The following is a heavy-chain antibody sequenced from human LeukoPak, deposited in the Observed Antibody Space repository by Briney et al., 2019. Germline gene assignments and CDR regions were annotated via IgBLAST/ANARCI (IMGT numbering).Heavy chain of an antibody. Sequence: GGSLRLSCAASGFSFSKYWMHWVRQTPGEGLVWVARIKEDGIYTSYAGSVKGRFTISRDNARNTVFLQMNSLRAEDTAVYYCARDFDMGITPGDDFDFWGQGTLVTVSS. CDR1: GFSFSKYW. J-gene: IGHJ4*02. CDR3: ARDFDMGITPGDDFDF. V-gene: IGHV3-74*01. CDR2: IKEDGIYT. D-gene: IGHD3-9*01.